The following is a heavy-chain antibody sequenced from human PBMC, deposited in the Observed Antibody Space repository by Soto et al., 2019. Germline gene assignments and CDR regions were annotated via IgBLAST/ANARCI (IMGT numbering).Heavy chain of an antibody. J-gene: IGHJ6*02. D-gene: IGHD3-3*01. CDR2: IIPIFGTA. V-gene: IGHV1-69*13. CDR1: GGTFSSYA. Sequence: SVKVSCKASGGTFSSYAISWVRQAPGQGLEWMGGIIPIFGTANYAQKFQGRVTITADESTSTAYMELSSLRSEDTAVYYCARGSIFGVGIHYYYYGMDVWGQGTTVTVSS. CDR3: ARGSIFGVGIHYYYYGMDV.